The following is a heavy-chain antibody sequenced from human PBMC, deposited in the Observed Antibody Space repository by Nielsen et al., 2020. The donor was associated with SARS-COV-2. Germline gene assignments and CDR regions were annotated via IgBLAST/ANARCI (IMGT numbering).Heavy chain of an antibody. CDR1: GYTLTELS. V-gene: IGHV1-24*01. CDR2: FDPEDGET. CDR3: ARDCSGGSCYSYYFDY. J-gene: IGHJ4*02. Sequence: ASVKVSCKVSGYTLTELSMHWVRQAPGKGLEWMGGFDPEDGETIYAQKFQGRVTMTEDTSTDTAYMELSSLRSEDTAVYYCARDCSGGSCYSYYFDYWGQGTLVTVSS. D-gene: IGHD2-15*01.